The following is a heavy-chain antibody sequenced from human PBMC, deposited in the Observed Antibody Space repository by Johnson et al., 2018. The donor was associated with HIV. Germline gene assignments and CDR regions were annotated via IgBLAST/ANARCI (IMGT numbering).Heavy chain of an antibody. Sequence: MQLVESGGGVVQPGRSLRLSCAASGITVGTSYMSWVRQAPGKGLECVSVIYSGGTTYYTDSVRGRFTIYRDKSKNTVYLQMNSLKVEDTAMYYCARDRAFDLWGPGTMVTVSS. CDR3: ARDRAFDL. J-gene: IGHJ3*01. V-gene: IGHV3-66*02. CDR2: IYSGGTT. CDR1: GITVGTSY.